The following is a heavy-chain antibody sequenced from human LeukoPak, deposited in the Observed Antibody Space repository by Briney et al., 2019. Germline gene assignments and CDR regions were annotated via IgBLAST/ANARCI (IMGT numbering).Heavy chain of an antibody. CDR2: IYSSGST. Sequence: SETLSLTCTVSGDSISSYYWTWIRQPAGKGLEWIGRIYSSGSTNYNPSLKSRVSMSVDTSKNQFSLKLSSVTAADTAVYYCARHHFFGYFDYWGQGTLVTVSS. CDR3: ARHHFFGYFDY. CDR1: GDSISSYY. D-gene: IGHD3-3*01. J-gene: IGHJ4*02. V-gene: IGHV4-4*07.